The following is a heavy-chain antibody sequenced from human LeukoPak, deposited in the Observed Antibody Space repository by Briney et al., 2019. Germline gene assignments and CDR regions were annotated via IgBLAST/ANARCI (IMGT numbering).Heavy chain of an antibody. J-gene: IGHJ5*02. CDR1: GYSIRGGYL. D-gene: IGHD2-2*01. Sequence: SETLSLTCVVSGYSIRGGYLWAWLRQSPGRGLEWIGNIYNSGTAHYNPSLKSRVTISLETSKNQFSLKLFSVTAADAAVYYCARDPRWLTPDCTTTSCYENYFDPWGQGTLVTVSS. V-gene: IGHV4-38-2*02. CDR3: ARDPRWLTPDCTTTSCYENYFDP. CDR2: IYNSGTA.